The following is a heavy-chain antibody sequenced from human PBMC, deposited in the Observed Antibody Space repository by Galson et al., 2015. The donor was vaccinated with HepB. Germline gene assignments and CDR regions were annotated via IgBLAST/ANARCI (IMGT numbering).Heavy chain of an antibody. CDR3: ARGAQWLVGWYAFDI. V-gene: IGHV3-7*03. J-gene: IGHJ3*02. CDR1: GFTFSSYW. Sequence: SLRLSCAASGFTFSSYWMSWVRQAPGKGLEWVANIKQDGSEKYYVDSVKGRFTISRDNAKNSLYLQMNSLRAEDTAAYYCARGAQWLVGWYAFDIWGQGTMVTVSS. CDR2: IKQDGSEK. D-gene: IGHD6-19*01.